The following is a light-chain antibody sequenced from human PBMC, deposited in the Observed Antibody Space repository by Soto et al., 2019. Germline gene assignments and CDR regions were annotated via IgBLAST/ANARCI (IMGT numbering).Light chain of an antibody. Sequence: QLVLTQPPSASASLGASVKLTCSLSSGHSNYAIAWHLQQPEKGPRYLMKVNSDGSHTKGDGIPDRFSGSSSGAERYLTISSLQSEDEADYYCQTWGSGIAVFGGGTQLTVL. J-gene: IGLJ7*01. V-gene: IGLV4-69*02. CDR1: SGHSNYA. CDR2: VNSDGSH. CDR3: QTWGSGIAV.